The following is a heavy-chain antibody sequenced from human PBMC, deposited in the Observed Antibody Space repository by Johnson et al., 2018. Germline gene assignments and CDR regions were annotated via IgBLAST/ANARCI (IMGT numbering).Heavy chain of an antibody. Sequence: EVQLVESGGGVVQPGRSLRLSCAASGFTFSSYSMNWVRQAPGKGLEWVSYISSSSSTIYYADSVKGRFTISRDNAKNSLYLQMNSLRAEDTALYYCARDVASTGEHFQHWGQGTVVTVSS. D-gene: IGHD5-24*01. CDR2: ISSSSSTI. CDR1: GFTFSSYS. CDR3: ARDVASTGEHFQH. J-gene: IGHJ1*01. V-gene: IGHV3-48*01.